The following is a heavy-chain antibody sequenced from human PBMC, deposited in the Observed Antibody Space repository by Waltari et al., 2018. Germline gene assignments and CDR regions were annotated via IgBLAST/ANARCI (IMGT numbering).Heavy chain of an antibody. CDR1: GGSIRTSRYF. J-gene: IGHJ6*03. Sequence: QLQLQESGPGLGKPSETLSLTGSVSGGSIRTSRYFWGWIRQPPGKGLEGMGSYSYTGSTYYNPARTRRATISVDTSKNQCSLTLPSATAADTAVYYCSRVEDVGALDFSYTAIRGKGTTVTISS. CDR3: SRVEDVGALDFSYTAI. V-gene: IGHV4-39*07. D-gene: IGHD1-26*01. CDR2: YSYTGST.